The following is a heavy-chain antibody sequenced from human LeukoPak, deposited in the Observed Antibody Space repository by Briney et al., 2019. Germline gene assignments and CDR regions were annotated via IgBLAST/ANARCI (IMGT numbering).Heavy chain of an antibody. D-gene: IGHD3-22*01. Sequence: PSETLSLTCTVSGGSISSNTYYWGWIRQPSGKGLEWIGSIYYSGSTYYNPSLKSRVTISGDTSKNQFSLKLRSVTATDTAVYYCARANYYASSGYYFFDYWGQGTLVTVSS. J-gene: IGHJ4*02. V-gene: IGHV4-39*01. CDR1: GGSISSNTYY. CDR2: IYYSGST. CDR3: ARANYYASSGYYFFDY.